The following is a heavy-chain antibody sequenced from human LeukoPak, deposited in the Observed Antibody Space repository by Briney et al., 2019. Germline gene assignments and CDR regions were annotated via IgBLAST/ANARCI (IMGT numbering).Heavy chain of an antibody. J-gene: IGHJ5*02. CDR3: ARMPTSTVTTVGWFDP. CDR2: IIPIFGTA. Sequence: SVKVSCKASGGTFSSYAISWVRQAPGQGLEWTGGIIPIFGTANYAQKFQGRVTITADESTSAAYMELSSLRSEDTAVYYCARMPTSTVTTVGWFDPWGQGTLVTVSS. D-gene: IGHD4-11*01. V-gene: IGHV1-69*13. CDR1: GGTFSSYA.